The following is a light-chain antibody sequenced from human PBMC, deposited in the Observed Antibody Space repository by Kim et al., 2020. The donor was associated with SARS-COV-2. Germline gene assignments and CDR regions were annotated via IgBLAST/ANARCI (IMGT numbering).Light chain of an antibody. CDR2: EAS. CDR1: QSLNIW. CDR3: QQYSTYYWT. V-gene: IGKV1-5*01. J-gene: IGKJ1*01. Sequence: ASIGDRVTITCRASQSLNIWLAWYQQKPGQAPKLLIYEASHLESGVPSRFSGSGSGTEFTLTISSLQPDDSATYYCQQYSTYYWTFGQGTKVDIK.